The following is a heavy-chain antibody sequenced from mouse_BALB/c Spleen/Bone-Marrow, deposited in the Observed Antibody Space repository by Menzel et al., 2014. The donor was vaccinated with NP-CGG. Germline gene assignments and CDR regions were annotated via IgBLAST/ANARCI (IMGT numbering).Heavy chain of an antibody. CDR1: GFTFTDYY. V-gene: IGHV7-3*02. CDR2: IRDKANGYTT. J-gene: IGHJ2*01. D-gene: IGHD2-1*01. CDR3: ARDDGNYHCFDY. Sequence: EVKLMESGGGLVQPGGSLRLSCAPSGFTFTDYYMSWVRQPPGRALEWLGFIRDKANGYTTEYSASVKGRFTISRDNSQSIVYLQMNTLRTEDSATYYCARDDGNYHCFDYWGQGTTLTVSS.